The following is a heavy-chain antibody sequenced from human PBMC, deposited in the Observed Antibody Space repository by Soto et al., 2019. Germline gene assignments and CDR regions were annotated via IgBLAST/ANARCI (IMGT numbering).Heavy chain of an antibody. CDR1: GGSISSSRSY. CDR2: FYYTGGT. D-gene: IGHD3-22*01. V-gene: IGHV4-39*01. J-gene: IGHJ4*02. Sequence: PSETLSLTCTVSGGSISSSRSYWGWVRKPPGKGLEWIVSFYYTGGTYSTYYNPSLKSRVTISVDTSKSQFSLNLRSVNAADTAVYYCATLNHDSWDFDYWGQGTLVTVSS. CDR3: ATLNHDSWDFDY.